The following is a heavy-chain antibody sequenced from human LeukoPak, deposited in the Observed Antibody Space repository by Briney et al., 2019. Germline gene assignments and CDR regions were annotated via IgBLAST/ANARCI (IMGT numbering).Heavy chain of an antibody. CDR2: IYYSGST. CDR1: GGSISSGDYY. V-gene: IGHV4-30-4*01. D-gene: IGHD3-22*01. Sequence: TSETLSLTCTVSGGSISSGDYYWSWIGQPPGKGLEWIGYIYYSGSTYYNPSLKSRVTISVDTSKNQFSLKLSSVTAADTAVYYCAREYDSSGYYSFDYWGQGTLVTVSS. J-gene: IGHJ4*02. CDR3: AREYDSSGYYSFDY.